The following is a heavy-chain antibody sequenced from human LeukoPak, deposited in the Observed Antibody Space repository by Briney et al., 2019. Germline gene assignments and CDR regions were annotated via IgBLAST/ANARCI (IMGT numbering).Heavy chain of an antibody. V-gene: IGHV3-15*01. CDR3: TTNSAGP. J-gene: IGHJ5*02. CDR1: GFTFNNAW. D-gene: IGHD4-11*01. Sequence: GGSLRLSCVASGFTFNNAWMSWVRQAPGKGLEWVGRIKSKIDGGTTDYAAPVKGRFIISRDDSKNTLYLQMSSLRTEDTAVYYCTTNSAGPWGQGTLVTVSS. CDR2: IKSKIDGGTT.